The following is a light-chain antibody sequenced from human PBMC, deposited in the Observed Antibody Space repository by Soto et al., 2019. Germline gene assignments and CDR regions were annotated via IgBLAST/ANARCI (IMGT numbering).Light chain of an antibody. CDR3: TSYTSIDTHHVL. J-gene: IGLJ2*01. CDR1: SSDVGRYNY. Sequence: QSALTQPASVSGSPGQSITISCTGTSSDVGRYNYVSWYQQHPGKAPKLIIYEVSDRPSGVSNRFSGSKSGNTASLTISGLQAEDEADYYCTSYTSIDTHHVLFGGGTKLTVL. CDR2: EVS. V-gene: IGLV2-14*01.